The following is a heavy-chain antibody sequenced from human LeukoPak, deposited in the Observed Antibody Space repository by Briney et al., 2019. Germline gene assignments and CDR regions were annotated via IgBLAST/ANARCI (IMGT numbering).Heavy chain of an antibody. CDR1: GFTFSSYE. V-gene: IGHV3-48*03. CDR2: ISSSGSTI. D-gene: IGHD6-19*01. CDR3: AREGGGYSSGWYRYFDY. J-gene: IGHJ4*02. Sequence: GGSLRLSCAASGFTFSSYEMNWVRQAPGKGLEWVSYISSSGSTIYYADSVKGRLTISRDNAKNSLYLQMNSLRAEDTAVYYCAREGGGYSSGWYRYFDYWGQGTLVTVSS.